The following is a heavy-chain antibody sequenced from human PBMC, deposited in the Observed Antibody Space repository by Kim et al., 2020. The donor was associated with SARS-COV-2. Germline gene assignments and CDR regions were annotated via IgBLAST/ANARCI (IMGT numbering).Heavy chain of an antibody. Sequence: ASVKVSCKASGYTFTSYGISWVRQAPGQGLEWMGWISAYNGNTNYAQELQGRVTMTTDTSTSTAYMELRSLRSDDTAVYYCAREWSYDYGDSTRTYNWFDPWGQGTLVTVSS. CDR1: GYTFTSYG. CDR2: ISAYNGNT. CDR3: AREWSYDYGDSTRTYNWFDP. D-gene: IGHD4-17*01. J-gene: IGHJ5*02. V-gene: IGHV1-18*01.